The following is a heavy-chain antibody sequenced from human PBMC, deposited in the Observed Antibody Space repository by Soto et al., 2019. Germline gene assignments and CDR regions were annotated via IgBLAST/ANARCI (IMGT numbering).Heavy chain of an antibody. V-gene: IGHV4-4*02. D-gene: IGHD3-3*01. J-gene: IGHJ6*02. Sequence: SETLSLTCSVSGASINSANWWVWVRQPPGKGLEWIGEIYHIGSTTYNPSLKSRATISVDKSKNQFSLIVTSVTAADTAVYYRAKRYDFWSGRWYGLGVWGQGTTVTVSS. CDR3: AKRYDFWSGRWYGLGV. CDR2: IYHIGST. CDR1: GASINSANW.